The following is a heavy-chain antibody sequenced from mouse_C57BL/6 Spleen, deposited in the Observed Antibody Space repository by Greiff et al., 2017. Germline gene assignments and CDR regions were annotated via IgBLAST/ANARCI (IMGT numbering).Heavy chain of an antibody. J-gene: IGHJ1*03. D-gene: IGHD2-3*01. CDR2: INPNNGGT. CDR1: GYTFTDYY. V-gene: IGHV1-26*01. Sequence: EVKLQQSGPELVKPGASVKISCKASGYTFTDYYMNWVKQSHGKSLEWIGDINPNNGGTSYNQKFKGKATLTVDKSSSTAYMERRSLTSEDSAVYYCARWGIYDGYYERYFDVWGTGTTVTVSS. CDR3: ARWGIYDGYYERYFDV.